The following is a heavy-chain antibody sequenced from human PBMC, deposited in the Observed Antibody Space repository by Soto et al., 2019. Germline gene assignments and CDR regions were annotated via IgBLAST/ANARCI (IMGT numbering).Heavy chain of an antibody. CDR3: TTVRLSGVITIFGVDAFDI. Sequence: GGSLRLSCAASGFTFSNAWMSWVRQAPGKGLEWVGRIKSKTDGGTTDYAAPVKGRFTISRDDSKNTLYLQMNSLKTEDTAVYYCTTVRLSGVITIFGVDAFDIWGQGTMVTVSS. CDR1: GFTFSNAW. V-gene: IGHV3-15*01. D-gene: IGHD3-3*01. CDR2: IKSKTDGGTT. J-gene: IGHJ3*02.